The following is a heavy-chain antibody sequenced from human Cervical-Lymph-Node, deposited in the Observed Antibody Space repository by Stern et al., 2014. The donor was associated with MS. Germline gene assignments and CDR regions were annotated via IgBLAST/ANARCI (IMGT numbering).Heavy chain of an antibody. D-gene: IGHD4-17*01. CDR3: VRNGHRTTVTPFDH. CDR1: GGSIGSGSYY. J-gene: IGHJ4*02. Sequence: QVQLQESGPGLVKPSQTLSLTCTVSGGSIGSGSYYWNWIRQHPGRGLEWIGYIYYTGTTDYNSSLKSRVTMSADTSKNQFSLKLTSVTAEDTAVHYCVRNGHRTTVTPFDHWGQGILVIVSS. V-gene: IGHV4-31*03. CDR2: IYYTGTT.